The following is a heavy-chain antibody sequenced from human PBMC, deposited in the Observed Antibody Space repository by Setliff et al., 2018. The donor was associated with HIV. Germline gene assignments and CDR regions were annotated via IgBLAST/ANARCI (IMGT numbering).Heavy chain of an antibody. V-gene: IGHV4-34*01. Sequence: SETLSLTCAVYGGSFSGYYWSWIRQPPGKGLEWIGEINHRGSTNYNPSLKSRVTTSVDTSKNQFSLKLSSVTAADTAVYYCASGMMATKYWGQGTLVTVSS. J-gene: IGHJ4*02. CDR3: ASGMMATKY. CDR1: GGSFSGYY. D-gene: IGHD5-12*01. CDR2: INHRGST.